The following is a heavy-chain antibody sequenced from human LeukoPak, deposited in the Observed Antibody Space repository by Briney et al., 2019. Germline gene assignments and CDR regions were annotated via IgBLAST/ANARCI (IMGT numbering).Heavy chain of an antibody. D-gene: IGHD5-24*01. V-gene: IGHV3-23*01. CDR2: ISASGGST. CDR1: GFTFNSYA. CDR3: ARAGYNYLFDF. J-gene: IGHJ4*02. Sequence: GGSLRLSCAASGFTFNSYAMTWVRQAPGKGLEWVSVISASGGSTYYIDSVKGRLAISRDNANNSLYVHMNSLRAEDTAVYYCARAGYNYLFDFWGQGTLVTVSS.